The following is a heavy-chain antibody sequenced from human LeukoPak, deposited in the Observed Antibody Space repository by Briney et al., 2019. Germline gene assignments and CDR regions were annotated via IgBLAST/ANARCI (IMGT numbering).Heavy chain of an antibody. D-gene: IGHD5-12*01. Sequence: SETLSLTCAVSGGSINSGGYSWSWIRQPPGKGLEWIGYIYYSGSTYYNPSLKSRVTISVDTSKNQFSLKLSSVTAADTAMYYCAKSNGYGLIDYWGQGTLVTVSS. CDR3: AKSNGYGLIDY. CDR2: IYYSGST. J-gene: IGHJ4*02. CDR1: GGSINSGGYS. V-gene: IGHV4-30-4*07.